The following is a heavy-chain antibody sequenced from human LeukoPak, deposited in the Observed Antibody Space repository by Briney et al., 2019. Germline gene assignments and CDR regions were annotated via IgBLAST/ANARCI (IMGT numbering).Heavy chain of an antibody. Sequence: SETLSLTCAVYGGSFSGYYWSWIRQPPGKGLEWIGEINHSGSTNYNPSLKSRVTISVDTSKNQFALKLSSVTAADTAVYYCARKFYYYYGMDVWGQGTTVTVSS. CDR2: INHSGST. CDR1: GGSFSGYY. CDR3: ARKFYYYYGMDV. J-gene: IGHJ6*02. V-gene: IGHV4-34*01.